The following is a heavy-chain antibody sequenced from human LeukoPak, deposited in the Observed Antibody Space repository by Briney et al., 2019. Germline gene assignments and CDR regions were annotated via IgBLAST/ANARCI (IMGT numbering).Heavy chain of an antibody. CDR1: GYTFTSYG. Sequence: GASVKVSCKASGYTFTSYGINWVRQAPGQGLEWMGWIRTYNGNTNYAQKLQGRVTVTTDTSTSTAYMELRSLRSDDTAVYYCARVNYDILTGPSSYYYYYGMDVRGKGTTVTVSS. CDR2: IRTYNGNT. CDR3: ARVNYDILTGPSSYYYYYGMDV. D-gene: IGHD3-9*01. V-gene: IGHV1-18*04. J-gene: IGHJ6*04.